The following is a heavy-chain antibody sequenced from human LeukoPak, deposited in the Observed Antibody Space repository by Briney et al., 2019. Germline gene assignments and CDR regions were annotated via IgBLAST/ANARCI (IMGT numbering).Heavy chain of an antibody. Sequence: SVTVSCKASGGTFSSYAISWVRQAPGQGLEWMGRIIPIFGIANYAQKFQGRVTITADKSTSTAYMELSSLRSEDTAVYYCASPPPYYDILTGTQNYYYYGMDVWGQGTTVTVSS. V-gene: IGHV1-69*04. J-gene: IGHJ6*02. D-gene: IGHD3-9*01. CDR2: IIPIFGIA. CDR3: ASPPPYYDILTGTQNYYYYGMDV. CDR1: GGTFSSYA.